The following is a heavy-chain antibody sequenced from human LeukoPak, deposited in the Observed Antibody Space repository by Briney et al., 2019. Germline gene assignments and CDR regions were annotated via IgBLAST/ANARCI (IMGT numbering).Heavy chain of an antibody. CDR2: ISSDGSDK. V-gene: IGHV3-30*04. CDR3: ARGLFDYASGRLDY. Sequence: GGSLRLSCATSGFTFSRYAMYWVRQAPGKGLEWVAVISSDGSDKNYADSMRGRFSISRDNSKNKLYLQVSGLRSDDTAVYYCARGLFDYASGRLDYWGQGTLVTVSS. J-gene: IGHJ4*02. CDR1: GFTFSRYA. D-gene: IGHD3-10*01.